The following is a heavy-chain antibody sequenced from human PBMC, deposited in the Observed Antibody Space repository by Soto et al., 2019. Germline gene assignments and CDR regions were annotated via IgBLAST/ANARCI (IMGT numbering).Heavy chain of an antibody. Sequence: ASVKVSCKASGYTFTSYYINWVRQATGQGLEWMGWMNPNSGNTGYAQKFQGRVTMTRNTSISTAYMELSSLRSEDTAVYYCATFWSGYHDAFDIWGQGTMVTVSS. CDR2: MNPNSGNT. CDR1: GYTFTSYY. V-gene: IGHV1-8*01. D-gene: IGHD3-3*01. J-gene: IGHJ3*02. CDR3: ATFWSGYHDAFDI.